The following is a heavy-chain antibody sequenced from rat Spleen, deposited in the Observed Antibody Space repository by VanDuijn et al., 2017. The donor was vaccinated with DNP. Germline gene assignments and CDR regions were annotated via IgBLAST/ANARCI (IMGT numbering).Heavy chain of an antibody. D-gene: IGHD5-1*01. J-gene: IGHJ2*01. V-gene: IGHV2-15*01. Sequence: QVQLKESGPGLVQPSQTLSLTRTVSGFSLSSNSVSWIRPPPGKGLEWMGAIWSGGTTAYNSALKSRLSISRDTSRSQVFLKMNSLQTEDTAIYFCARDGTYWGQGVMVTVSS. CDR3: ARDGTY. CDR2: IWSGGTT. CDR1: GFSLSSNS.